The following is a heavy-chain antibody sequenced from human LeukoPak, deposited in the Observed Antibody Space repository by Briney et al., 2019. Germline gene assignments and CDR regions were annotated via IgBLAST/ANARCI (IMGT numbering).Heavy chain of an antibody. D-gene: IGHD2-21*02. CDR3: ARASVTMSSDAFDI. CDR2: IYYSGST. J-gene: IGHJ3*02. CDR1: GGSISGYY. V-gene: IGHV4-59*12. Sequence: PSETLSLTCTVSGGSISGYYWSWIRQPPGKGLEWIGYIYYSGSTNYNPSLKSRVTISVDTSKNQFSLKLSSVTAADTAVYYCARASVTMSSDAFDIWGQGTMVTVSS.